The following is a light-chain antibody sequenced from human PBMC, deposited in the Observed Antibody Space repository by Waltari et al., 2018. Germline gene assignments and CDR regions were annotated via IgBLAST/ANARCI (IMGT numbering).Light chain of an antibody. J-gene: IGKJ3*01. Sequence: DIVMTQSPDSLAVSMVEKATFYFKSSQGVLYSSNNKNYLAWYQQKPGQPPNLLISWASTRESGVPDRFSGSGSGTDFTLTISSLQAEDVAVYYCQQYYSPPFTFGPGTKVEIK. V-gene: IGKV4-1*01. CDR1: QGVLYSSNNKNY. CDR3: QQYYSPPFT. CDR2: WAS.